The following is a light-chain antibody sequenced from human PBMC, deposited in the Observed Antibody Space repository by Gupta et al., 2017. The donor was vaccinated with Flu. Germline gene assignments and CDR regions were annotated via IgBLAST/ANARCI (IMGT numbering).Light chain of an antibody. CDR2: GNS. CDR1: SSNIGAGYD. V-gene: IGLV1-40*01. CDR3: QSYDSSLSGSYV. J-gene: IGLJ1*01. Sequence: SVLTQPPSVSGPPGQRVTISSTGSSSNIGAGYDVHWYQQLPGTAPKLLIYGNSNRPSGVPDRCSGSKSGTSASLAITGLQAEDEADYYCQSYDSSLSGSYVFGTGTKVTVL.